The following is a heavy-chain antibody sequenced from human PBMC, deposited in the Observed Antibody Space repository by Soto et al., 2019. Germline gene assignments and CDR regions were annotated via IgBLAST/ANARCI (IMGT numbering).Heavy chain of an antibody. D-gene: IGHD3-3*01. CDR2: IKSKTDVRTT. Sequence: GGSLRLSCAAPGFTFRNAWVNWVRQAPGKGLEWVGRIKSKTDVRTTDYAAPVKGRFTISRDDSKNTLYLQMNSLKTEDTAVYYCTTGFTRITIFGVVTDYWGQGT. V-gene: IGHV3-15*07. J-gene: IGHJ4*02. CDR1: GFTFRNAW. CDR3: TTGFTRITIFGVVTDY.